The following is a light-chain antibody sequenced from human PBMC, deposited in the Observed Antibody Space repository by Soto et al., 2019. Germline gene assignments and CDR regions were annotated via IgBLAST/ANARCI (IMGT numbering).Light chain of an antibody. J-gene: IGLJ1*01. Sequence: QSALTQPASVSESPGQSITISCTGTSSDVGGYNYVSWYQQHPGKAPKLMIYDVSNRPSGVSNRFSGSKSGNTASLTISGLQAEDEADYCCSSYTSSSTLFGTGTKVTVL. V-gene: IGLV2-14*01. CDR3: SSYTSSSTL. CDR1: SSDVGGYNY. CDR2: DVS.